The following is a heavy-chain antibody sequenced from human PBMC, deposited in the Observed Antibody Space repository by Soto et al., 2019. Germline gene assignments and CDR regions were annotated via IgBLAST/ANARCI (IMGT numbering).Heavy chain of an antibody. CDR3: AKDHTVVTPSYYFDY. CDR2: ISYDGSNK. V-gene: IGHV3-30*18. CDR1: GFTFSSYG. D-gene: IGHD2-15*01. J-gene: IGHJ4*02. Sequence: GSLRLSCAASGFTFSSYGMHWVRQAPGKGLEWVAVISYDGSNKYYADSVKGRFTISRDNSKNTLYLQMNSLRAEDTAVYYCAKDHTVVTPSYYFDYWGQGTLVTVSS.